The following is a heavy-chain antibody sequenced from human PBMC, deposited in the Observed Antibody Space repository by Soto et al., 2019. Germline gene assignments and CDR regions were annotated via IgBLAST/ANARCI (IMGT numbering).Heavy chain of an antibody. CDR1: EFASSIER. CDR3: TSDTFGARDS. D-gene: IGHD2-15*01. Sequence: EVQLVESGGALVQPGGPLRLPCAASEFASSIERMHWARQAPGKRLVWVPRIDPYDTGITYADSVKARFTISRDNAKNTLYLQMNSLRAEDTAVYYCTSDTFGARDSWGQGTLVTVSS. V-gene: IGHV3-74*01. CDR2: IDPYDTGI. J-gene: IGHJ4*02.